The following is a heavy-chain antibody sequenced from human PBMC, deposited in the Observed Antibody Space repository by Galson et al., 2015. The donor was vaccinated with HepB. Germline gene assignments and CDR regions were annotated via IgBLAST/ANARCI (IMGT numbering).Heavy chain of an antibody. CDR2: ISSSSSTI. CDR1: GFTFSSYS. D-gene: IGHD3-22*01. CDR3: ARDLSSEYYYDSSGYYYFDY. V-gene: IGHV3-48*02. J-gene: IGHJ4*02. Sequence: SLRLSCAASGFTFSSYSMNWVRQAPRKGLEWVSYISSSSSTIYYADSVKGRFTISRDNAKNSLYLQMNSLRDEDTAVYYCARDLSSEYYYDSSGYYYFDYWGQGTLVTVSS.